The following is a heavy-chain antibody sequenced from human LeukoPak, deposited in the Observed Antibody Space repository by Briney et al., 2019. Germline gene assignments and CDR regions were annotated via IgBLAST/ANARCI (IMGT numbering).Heavy chain of an antibody. V-gene: IGHV3-74*01. J-gene: IGHJ5*02. CDR2: VSSDGSST. Sequence: GGSLRLSCAASGFTFSDYWMHWVRRAPGKGLVWVSRVSSDGSSTSYADYVKGRFTVSRDNAKNTLYLQMNSLRAEDTAVYYCARGVSEYYYDSSGYYTGSYDPWGQGTLVTVSS. CDR3: ARGVSEYYYDSSGYYTGSYDP. D-gene: IGHD3-22*01. CDR1: GFTFSDYW.